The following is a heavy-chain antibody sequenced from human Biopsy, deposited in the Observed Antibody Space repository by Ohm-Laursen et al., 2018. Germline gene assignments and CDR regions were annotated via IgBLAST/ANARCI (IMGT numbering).Heavy chain of an antibody. CDR1: GASIDSYY. J-gene: IGHJ6*02. Sequence: SETLSLTCTVSGASIDSYYWSWIRQPPGKGLEWIGYIYHAGASRYNSSLNSRVTISIDASKNQFSLRLNSVTAADTAVYYCARATNSTGWPYYYFYGMDVWGQGTAVTVSS. V-gene: IGHV4-59*01. CDR3: ARATNSTGWPYYYFYGMDV. D-gene: IGHD2/OR15-2a*01. CDR2: IYHAGAS.